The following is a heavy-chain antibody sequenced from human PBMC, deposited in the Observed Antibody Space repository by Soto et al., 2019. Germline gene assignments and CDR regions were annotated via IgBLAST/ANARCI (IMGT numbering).Heavy chain of an antibody. CDR3: ARGAGKYYYDSSGYYYKQFDY. J-gene: IGHJ4*02. CDR1: GGTFSSYA. CDR2: IIPIFGTA. D-gene: IGHD3-22*01. Sequence: SVKVSCKASGGTFSSYAISWVRQAPGQGLEWMGGIIPIFGTANYAQKFQGRVTITADESTSTAYMELSSLRSEDTAVYYCARGAGKYYYDSSGYYYKQFDYWGQGTLVTVSS. V-gene: IGHV1-69*13.